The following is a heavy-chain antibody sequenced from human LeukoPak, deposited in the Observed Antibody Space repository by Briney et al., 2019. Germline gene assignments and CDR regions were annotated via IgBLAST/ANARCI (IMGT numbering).Heavy chain of an antibody. CDR3: ARHGSREQWLPQNYYGMDV. D-gene: IGHD6-19*01. CDR1: GGSISSSSYY. CDR2: IYYSGST. V-gene: IGHV4-39*01. Sequence: SETLSLTCTVSGGSISSSSYYWGWIRQPPGKGLEWIGSIYYSGSTYYNPSLKSRVTISVDTSKNQFSLKLSSVTAADTAVYYCARHGSREQWLPQNYYGMDVWGQGTGHRLL. J-gene: IGHJ6*02.